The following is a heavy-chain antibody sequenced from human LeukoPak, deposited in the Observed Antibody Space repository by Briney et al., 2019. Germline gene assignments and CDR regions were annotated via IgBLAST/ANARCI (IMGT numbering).Heavy chain of an antibody. V-gene: IGHV1-3*01. D-gene: IGHD3-10*01. CDR1: GYTFTSYA. Sequence: ASVKVSCKASGYTFTSYAMHWVRRAPGQRLEWMGWINAGNGNTKYSQKFQGRVTITRDTSASTAYMELSSLRSEDTAVYYCARGYYYGSGSYYNVDDAFDIWGQGTMVTVSS. J-gene: IGHJ3*02. CDR3: ARGYYYGSGSYYNVDDAFDI. CDR2: INAGNGNT.